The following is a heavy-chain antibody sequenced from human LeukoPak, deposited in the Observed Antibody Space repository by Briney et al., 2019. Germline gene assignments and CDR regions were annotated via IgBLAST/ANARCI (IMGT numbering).Heavy chain of an antibody. V-gene: IGHV3-21*01. CDR2: ISSSSSYI. CDR1: GFTVSSNY. CDR3: ARDSGLGYCSGGSCYPPDY. D-gene: IGHD2-15*01. J-gene: IGHJ4*02. Sequence: GGSLRLSCAASGFTVSSNYMSWVRQAPGKGLEWVSSISSSSSYIYYADSVKGRFTISRDNAKNSLYLQMNSLRAEDTAVYYCARDSGLGYCSGGSCYPPDYWGQGTLVTVSS.